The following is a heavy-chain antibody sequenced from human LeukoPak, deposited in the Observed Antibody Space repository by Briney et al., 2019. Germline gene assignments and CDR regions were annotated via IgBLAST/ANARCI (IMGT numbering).Heavy chain of an antibody. J-gene: IGHJ3*02. CDR1: GYTFTGYY. D-gene: IGHD3-10*01. V-gene: IGHV1-2*02. Sequence: AASVKVSCKASGYTFTGYYMHWVRQAPGQGLEWMGWINPNSGGTNYAQKFQGRVTMTRDTSISTAYMELSRLRSDDTAVYYCARDLLLWFGELMMGADAFDIWGQGTMVTVSS. CDR3: ARDLLLWFGELMMGADAFDI. CDR2: INPNSGGT.